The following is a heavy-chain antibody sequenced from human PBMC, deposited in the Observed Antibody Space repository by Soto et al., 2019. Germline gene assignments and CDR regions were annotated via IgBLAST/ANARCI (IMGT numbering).Heavy chain of an antibody. CDR1: GFTFSTYP. J-gene: IGHJ4*02. V-gene: IGHV3-30-3*01. CDR2: ISHDGSNK. CDR3: ARDAPFHDY. Sequence: QVQLVESGGGMVQPGRSLRLSCAASGFTFSTYPMHWVRQAPGKGLEWVAVISHDGSNKFYADSVKGRFTISRDNSQNMVYLQSNSLRAEDTGVYYCARDAPFHDYWGQGVLVTVSS.